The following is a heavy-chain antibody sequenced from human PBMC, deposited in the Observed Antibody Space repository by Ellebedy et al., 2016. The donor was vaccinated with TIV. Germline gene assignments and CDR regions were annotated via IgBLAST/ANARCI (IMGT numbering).Heavy chain of an antibody. D-gene: IGHD3-22*01. CDR3: ARDAHYYDSSGSFDY. CDR1: GYTFTGYY. Sequence: ASVKVSXXASGYTFTGYYMHWVRQAPGQGLEWMGWINPNSGGTNYAQKFQGRVTMTRDTSISTAYMELSRLRSDDTAVYYCARDAHYYDSSGSFDYWGQGTLVTVSS. CDR2: INPNSGGT. J-gene: IGHJ4*02. V-gene: IGHV1-2*02.